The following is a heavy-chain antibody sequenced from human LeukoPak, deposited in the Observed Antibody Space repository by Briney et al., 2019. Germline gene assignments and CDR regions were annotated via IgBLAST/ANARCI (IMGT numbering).Heavy chain of an antibody. CDR1: GFTFSSYG. CDR2: IQYDGSNE. V-gene: IGHV3-30*02. D-gene: IGHD3-22*01. Sequence: PGGSLRLSCAASGFTFSSYGMHWVRQAPGKGLEWVAYIQYDGSNEQYADSVKGRFTISRDNAKNSLYLQMNSLRAEDTAVYYCARVKCDSSGYYSILDNWGQGTLVTVSS. CDR3: ARVKCDSSGYYSILDN. J-gene: IGHJ4*02.